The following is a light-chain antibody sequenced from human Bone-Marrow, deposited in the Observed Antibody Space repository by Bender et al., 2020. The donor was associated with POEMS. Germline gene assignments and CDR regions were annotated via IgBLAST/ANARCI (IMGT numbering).Light chain of an antibody. V-gene: IGLV2-8*01. J-gene: IGLJ2*01. CDR2: EVS. CDR3: GSYAASNSVV. CDR1: SSDVGRYDY. Sequence: QSALTQPPSASGSPGQSVTISCTGTSSDVGRYDYVSWYQQHPGKAPKLMIFEVSKRPSGVPDRFSGSKSGNTASLTVSGLQAEDEADYYCGSYAASNSVVFGGGTKLTVL.